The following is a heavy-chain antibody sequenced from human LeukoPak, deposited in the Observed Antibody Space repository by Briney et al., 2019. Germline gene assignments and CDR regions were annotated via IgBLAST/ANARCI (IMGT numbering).Heavy chain of an antibody. Sequence: GGSLRLSCAASGFTFSSYAMSWVRQAPGKGLEWVSAISSTGVNTYYADSVKGRFTISRDNSKNTLYLQMNSLRAKDTAIYYCAKDIVVVPAAIGAVATMRDYWGQGALVTVSS. CDR3: AKDIVVVPAAIGAVATMRDY. V-gene: IGHV3-23*01. J-gene: IGHJ4*02. CDR1: GFTFSSYA. D-gene: IGHD2-2*02. CDR2: ISSTGVNT.